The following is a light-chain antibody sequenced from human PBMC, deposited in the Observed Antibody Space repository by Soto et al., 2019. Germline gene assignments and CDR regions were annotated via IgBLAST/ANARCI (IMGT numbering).Light chain of an antibody. Sequence: QSVLTQPPSASGTPGQRVTISCSGSSSNIGSNTVNWYQQLPGTAPKLLIYSNNQRPSGVPDRFSGSKSGPSASLAISGLQSEDEADYYCAAWDDSLNGSYVFGTRTKVTVL. CDR1: SSNIGSNT. J-gene: IGLJ1*01. CDR3: AAWDDSLNGSYV. CDR2: SNN. V-gene: IGLV1-44*01.